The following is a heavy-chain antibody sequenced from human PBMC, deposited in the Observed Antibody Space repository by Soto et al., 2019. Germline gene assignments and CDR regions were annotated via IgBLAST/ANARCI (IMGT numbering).Heavy chain of an antibody. J-gene: IGHJ6*02. D-gene: IGHD1-20*01. CDR2: IERDDDDK. Sequence: XGPTLVKPTTPLTLTVTFSGFSLTSPGMCVSWIRQPPGKALEWLALIERDDDDKYYSTSLKTRLTISKDTRKNQVVLTMANMDPADTGTYYCARSIRGPRRFNGMDVWGQGNTVTVSS. CDR3: ARSIRGPRRFNGMDV. V-gene: IGHV2-70*13. CDR1: GFSLTSPGMC.